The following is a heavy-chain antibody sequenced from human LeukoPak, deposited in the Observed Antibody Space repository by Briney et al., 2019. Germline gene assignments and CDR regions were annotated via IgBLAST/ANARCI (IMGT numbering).Heavy chain of an antibody. CDR3: AGGGPDGVSSSWYNY. Sequence: ASVKVSCKTSGYTFTSYGIIWVRQAPGQGLEWMGWISAYNGNRNYAQKLQGRVTMTTDTSTSTAYMELRSLRSDHTAVYYCAGGGPDGVSSSWYNYGGQGPRV. D-gene: IGHD6-13*01. V-gene: IGHV1-18*01. CDR2: ISAYNGNR. J-gene: IGHJ4*02. CDR1: GYTFTSYG.